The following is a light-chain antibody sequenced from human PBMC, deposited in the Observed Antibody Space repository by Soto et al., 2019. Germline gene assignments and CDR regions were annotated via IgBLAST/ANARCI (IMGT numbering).Light chain of an antibody. Sequence: DIQMTQSPSTLSASVGDRVTITCRASQSISSWLAWYQQKPGKAPKVLIYDASSLESGAPSRFSGSGSGTDFTLTIRSLQPEDFATYYCQQSHSIPLTFGQGTKVDIK. CDR2: DAS. V-gene: IGKV1-5*01. J-gene: IGKJ1*01. CDR1: QSISSW. CDR3: QQSHSIPLT.